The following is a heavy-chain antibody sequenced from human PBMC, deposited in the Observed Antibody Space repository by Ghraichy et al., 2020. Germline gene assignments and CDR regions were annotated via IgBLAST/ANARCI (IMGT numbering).Heavy chain of an antibody. CDR3: ARGGLRITMVRGVIPEYFDY. Sequence: SETLSLTCAVSGGSISSGGYSWSWIRQPPGKGLEWIGYIYHSGSTYYNPSLKSRVTISVDRSKNQFSLKLSSVTAADTAVYYCARGGLRITMVRGVIPEYFDYWGQGTLVTVSS. D-gene: IGHD3-10*01. V-gene: IGHV4-30-2*01. CDR1: GGSISSGGYS. J-gene: IGHJ4*02. CDR2: IYHSGST.